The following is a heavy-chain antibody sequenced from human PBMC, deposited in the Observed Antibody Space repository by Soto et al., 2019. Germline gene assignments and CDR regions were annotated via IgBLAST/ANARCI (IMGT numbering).Heavy chain of an antibody. V-gene: IGHV3-33*01. CDR3: GRVDRYYGMDV. J-gene: IGHJ6*02. Sequence: QVQLVESGGGVVQPGRSLRLSCAASGFTFSNYGLHWVRQAPGKGLEWVADIWYDGRSKNYVDSVKGRFTISRDNSKNTLYLEMNSLRAEDSAVYYRGRVDRYYGMDVWGQGTAVTVSS. CDR1: GFTFSNYG. CDR2: IWYDGRSK.